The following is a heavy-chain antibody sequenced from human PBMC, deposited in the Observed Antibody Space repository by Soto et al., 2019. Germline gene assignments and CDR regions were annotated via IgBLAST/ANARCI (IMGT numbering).Heavy chain of an antibody. J-gene: IGHJ4*02. V-gene: IGHV3-21*01. CDR3: AKGTNYYDSSVYYGY. CDR1: GFTFSGYS. Sequence: EVQLVESGGGLVKPGGSLRLSCAASGFTFSGYSMNWVRQAPGKGLQWVSSISSSSTYIYYADSVKGRFTISRDNAKNSLYLQMNSLRAEDTAVYYCAKGTNYYDSSVYYGYWGQGTLVTVSS. D-gene: IGHD3-22*01. CDR2: ISSSSTYI.